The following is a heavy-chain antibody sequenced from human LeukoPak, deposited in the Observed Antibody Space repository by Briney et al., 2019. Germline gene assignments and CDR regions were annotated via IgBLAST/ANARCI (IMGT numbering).Heavy chain of an antibody. Sequence: GGSLRLSCAASGFTFSSYSMNWVRQAPGKGLEWVSTNSGSGRTTYYADSVRGRFTISRDKSKSTLYLQMNSLRAEDTAVYYCAKDRSSGDYFYYGMDVWGQGTTVTVSS. CDR2: NSGSGRTT. J-gene: IGHJ6*02. V-gene: IGHV3-23*01. D-gene: IGHD4-17*01. CDR3: AKDRSSGDYFYYGMDV. CDR1: GFTFSSYS.